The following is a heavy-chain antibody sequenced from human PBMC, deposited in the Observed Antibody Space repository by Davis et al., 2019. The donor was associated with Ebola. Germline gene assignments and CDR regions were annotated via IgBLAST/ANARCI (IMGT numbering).Heavy chain of an antibody. D-gene: IGHD1-26*01. CDR3: ARVRGFGWDRYYFDY. CDR2: INAGNGNT. CDR1: GYTFTSYG. J-gene: IGHJ4*02. V-gene: IGHV1-3*01. Sequence: AASVKVSCKASGYTFTSYGISWVRQAPGQGLEWMGWINAGNGNTKYSQKFQGRVTITRDTSASTAYMELSSLRSEDTAVYYCARVRGFGWDRYYFDYWGQGTLVTVSS.